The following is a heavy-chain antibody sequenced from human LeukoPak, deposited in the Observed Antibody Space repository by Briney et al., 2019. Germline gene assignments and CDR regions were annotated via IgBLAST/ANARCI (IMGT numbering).Heavy chain of an antibody. Sequence: SETLSLTCTVSGGSISSSSYYWGWIRQPPGTGLEWIGSIYYSGSTYYDPSLKSRVTISVDTSKNQFSLKLSSVTAADTAVYYCARHPLWFGDATSYWFDPWGQGTLVTVSS. CDR3: ARHPLWFGDATSYWFDP. CDR1: GGSISSSSYY. CDR2: IYYSGST. J-gene: IGHJ5*02. D-gene: IGHD3-10*01. V-gene: IGHV4-39*01.